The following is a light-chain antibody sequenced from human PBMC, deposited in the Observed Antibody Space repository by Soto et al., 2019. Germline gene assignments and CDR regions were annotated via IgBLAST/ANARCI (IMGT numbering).Light chain of an antibody. CDR1: QSINDW. CDR2: KAS. Sequence: DIQMTQSPSTLSAFVGDRVTITCRASQSINDWLAWYQQKPGKAPNLLIYKASTLQSGVPSRFSGSGSGTEFTLPISSMQPDDFVTYDCQQYYNYPWTFGQGTKVEIK. CDR3: QQYYNYPWT. V-gene: IGKV1-5*03. J-gene: IGKJ1*01.